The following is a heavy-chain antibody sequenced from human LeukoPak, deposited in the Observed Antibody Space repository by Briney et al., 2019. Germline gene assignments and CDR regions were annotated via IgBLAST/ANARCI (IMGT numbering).Heavy chain of an antibody. V-gene: IGHV7-4-1*02. CDR1: GYTFTSYG. J-gene: IGHJ6*03. CDR2: INTNTGNP. CDR3: ARGRRGYYYYMDV. D-gene: IGHD3-16*01. Sequence: ASVKASCKASGYTFTSYGISWVRQAPGQGLEWMGWINTNTGNPTYAQGFTGRFVFSLDTSVSTAYLQISSLKAEDTAVYYCARGRRGYYYYMDVWGKGTTVTVSS.